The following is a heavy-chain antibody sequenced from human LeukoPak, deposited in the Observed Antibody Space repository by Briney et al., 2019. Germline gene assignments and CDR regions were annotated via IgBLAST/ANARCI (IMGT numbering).Heavy chain of an antibody. V-gene: IGHV5-51*01. D-gene: IGHD3-22*01. CDR3: ARQAHYYDSSGYPEYFQH. Sequence: GESLKISCKGSGYSFTSYWIGWVRQMPGKGLEWMGIIYPGDSDTRYSPSFQGQVTISADKSISTAYLQWSSLTASDTAMYYCARQAHYYDSSGYPEYFQHWGQGTLVTISS. CDR2: IYPGDSDT. CDR1: GYSFTSYW. J-gene: IGHJ1*01.